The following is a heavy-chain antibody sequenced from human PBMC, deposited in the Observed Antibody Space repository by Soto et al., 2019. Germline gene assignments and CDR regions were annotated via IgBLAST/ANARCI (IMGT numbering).Heavy chain of an antibody. CDR3: AKKLTTVTNLLGGPFNY. Sequence: EVQLLESGGGLVQPGGSLRLSCAAPGFTFSSYAMSWVRQAPGKGLEWVSAISGSGGSTYYADSVKGRFTISRDNSKNTLYLQMNSLRAEDTAVYYCAKKLTTVTNLLGGPFNYWGQGTLVTVSS. J-gene: IGHJ4*02. CDR1: GFTFSSYA. D-gene: IGHD4-17*01. V-gene: IGHV3-23*01. CDR2: ISGSGGST.